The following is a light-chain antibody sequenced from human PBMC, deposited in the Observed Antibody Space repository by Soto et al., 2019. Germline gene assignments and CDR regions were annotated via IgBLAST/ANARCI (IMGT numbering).Light chain of an antibody. V-gene: IGKV1-27*01. CDR2: AAS. J-gene: IGKJ3*01. Sequence: DIQMTQSPSSLSASVGDRVTITCRASQGISNYLAWYQQKPGKVPKLLIYAASTLQSGVPSRFSGSGSGTYFTPTISGLQPEDVATYYCQKYNSAPRTFGPGTKVDIK. CDR1: QGISNY. CDR3: QKYNSAPRT.